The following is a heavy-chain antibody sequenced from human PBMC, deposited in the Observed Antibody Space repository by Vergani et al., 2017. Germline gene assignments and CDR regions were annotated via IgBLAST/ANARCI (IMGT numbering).Heavy chain of an antibody. D-gene: IGHD3-3*01. Sequence: QVQLVQSGAEVKKPGSSVKVSCKASGGTFRSYAISWVRQAPGQGLEWMGGIIPIFGTATYAQNFQGRVTITADESTSKAYMELSSLRSEDTAVYYCASRDITIFGVVIIRGYYYYGMDVWGQGTTVTVSS. V-gene: IGHV1-69*01. CDR3: ASRDITIFGVVIIRGYYYYGMDV. CDR2: IIPIFGTA. J-gene: IGHJ6*02. CDR1: GGTFRSYA.